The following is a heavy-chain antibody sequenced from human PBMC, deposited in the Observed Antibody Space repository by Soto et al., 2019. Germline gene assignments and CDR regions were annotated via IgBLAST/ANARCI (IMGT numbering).Heavy chain of an antibody. D-gene: IGHD2-21*02. CDR1: GGSISGDYYH. J-gene: IGHJ6*02. CDR2: VFHSGSV. Sequence: QVQLQQSGPGLVKPSQTLSLTCTVSGGSISGDYYHWTWIRQSPGKGLEWIGYVFHSGSVLYNPSLKSRLNISMDTSKNQFSLRLSSVTAADTAVYFCAREDDGGDRDYYGLDVWGQGTTVTVSS. V-gene: IGHV4-30-4*08. CDR3: AREDDGGDRDYYGLDV.